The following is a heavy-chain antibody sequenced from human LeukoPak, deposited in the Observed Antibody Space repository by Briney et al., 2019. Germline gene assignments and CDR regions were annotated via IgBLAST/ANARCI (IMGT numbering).Heavy chain of an antibody. CDR1: GGSFSGYY. J-gene: IGHJ4*02. CDR3: AKDPGYERGPFDY. V-gene: IGHV4-34*01. D-gene: IGHD2-2*01. CDR2: INHSGST. Sequence: SETLSLTCAVYGGSFSGYYWSWIRQPPGKGLEWIGEINHSGSTNYNPSLKSRVTISVDTSKNQFSLKLSSVTAADTAVYYCAKDPGYERGPFDYWGQGTLVTVSS.